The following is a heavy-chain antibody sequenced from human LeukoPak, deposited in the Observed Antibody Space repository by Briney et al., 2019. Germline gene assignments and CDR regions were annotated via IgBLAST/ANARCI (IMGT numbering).Heavy chain of an antibody. CDR3: ARRAFRITMVRGVKVYYLDY. D-gene: IGHD3-10*01. CDR1: GYTFTSYD. Sequence: ASVKVSCKASGYTFTSYDINWVRQATGQGLEWMGWMNPNSGNTGYAQKFQGRVTMTRNTSISTAYMELSSLRSEDTAVYYCARRAFRITMVRGVKVYYLDYWGQGTLVTVSS. J-gene: IGHJ4*02. CDR2: MNPNSGNT. V-gene: IGHV1-8*01.